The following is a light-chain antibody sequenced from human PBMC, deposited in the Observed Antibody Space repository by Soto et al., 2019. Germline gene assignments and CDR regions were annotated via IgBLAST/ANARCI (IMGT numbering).Light chain of an antibody. CDR1: QSISSY. Sequence: DIQMTQSPSSLSASVGDRVTITCRASQSISSYLNWYQQKPGKAPKLLMYAAASLQSGVPSRFSVSGSGTDFNLTITSLQPEDFATYYCQQSYSTPRTFGQGTKVEIK. J-gene: IGKJ1*01. V-gene: IGKV1-39*01. CDR2: AAA. CDR3: QQSYSTPRT.